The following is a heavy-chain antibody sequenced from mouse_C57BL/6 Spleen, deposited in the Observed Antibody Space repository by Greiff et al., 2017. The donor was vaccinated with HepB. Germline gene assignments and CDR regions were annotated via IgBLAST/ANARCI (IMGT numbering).Heavy chain of an antibody. D-gene: IGHD1-1*01. CDR2: INPNNGGT. Sequence: EVQLQQSGPELVKPGASVKISCKASGYTFTDYYMNWVKQSHGKSLEWIGDINPNNGGTSYNQKFKGKATLTVDKSSSTAYMELRSLTSEDSAVYYCARRGYYYGSSLHWYFDVWGTGTTVTVSS. CDR3: ARRGYYYGSSLHWYFDV. V-gene: IGHV1-26*01. J-gene: IGHJ1*03. CDR1: GYTFTDYY.